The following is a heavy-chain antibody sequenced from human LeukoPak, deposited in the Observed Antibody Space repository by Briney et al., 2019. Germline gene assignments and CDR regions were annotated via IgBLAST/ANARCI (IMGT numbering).Heavy chain of an antibody. J-gene: IGHJ4*02. CDR2: LNPNTLVT. D-gene: IGHD5-12*01. CDR1: GYTFTDYY. CDR3: ARDVRRDGYTYFDY. V-gene: IGHV1-2*02. Sequence: ASVKVSCRASGYTFTDYYTHWVRQAPGQGLEWMGWLNPNTLVTNYAQHFQGRVSMTRDTSISTAYMELSRLRSDDTAVYYCARDVRRDGYTYFDYWGQGTLVTVSS.